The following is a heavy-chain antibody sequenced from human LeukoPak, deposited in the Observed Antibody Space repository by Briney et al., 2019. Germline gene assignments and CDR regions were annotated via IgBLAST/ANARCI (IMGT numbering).Heavy chain of an antibody. CDR1: GGTFSSYA. CDR3: ARDTAMVTGWFDP. V-gene: IGHV1-69*13. Sequence: GASVKVSCKASGGTFSSYAISWVRQAPGQGLEWMGGIIPIFCTANYAQKFQGRVTITADESTRTAYMELSSLRSEDTAVYYCARDTAMVTGWFDPWGQGTLVTVSS. D-gene: IGHD5-18*01. J-gene: IGHJ5*02. CDR2: IIPIFCTA.